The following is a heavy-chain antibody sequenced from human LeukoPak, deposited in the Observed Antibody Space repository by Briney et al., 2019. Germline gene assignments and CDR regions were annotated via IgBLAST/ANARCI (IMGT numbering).Heavy chain of an antibody. CDR2: INHSGST. CDR3: ARLHYGGNYGYYYYYMGV. CDR1: GGSFSGYY. V-gene: IGHV4-34*01. Sequence: SETLSLTCAVYGGSFSGYYWSWIRQPPGKGLEWIGEINHSGSTNYNPSLKSRVTISVDTSKNQFSLNLSSVTAADTAVYYCARLHYGGNYGYYYYYMGVWGKGTTVTISS. J-gene: IGHJ6*03. D-gene: IGHD4-23*01.